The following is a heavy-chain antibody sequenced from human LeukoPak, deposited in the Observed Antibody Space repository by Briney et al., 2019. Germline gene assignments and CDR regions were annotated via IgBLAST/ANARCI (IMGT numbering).Heavy chain of an antibody. V-gene: IGHV3-48*02. CDR3: ARSRGWLQADY. Sequence: GGSLRLSCAASGFTFSGYTLIWVRQAPGKGLEWVSYIRSSGTAIYDADSVKGRFTVSRDNAKNPLYLQMNNLRDEDTAVYYCARSRGWLQADYWGQGTLVTVSS. CDR2: IRSSGTAI. D-gene: IGHD5-24*01. J-gene: IGHJ4*02. CDR1: GFTFSGYT.